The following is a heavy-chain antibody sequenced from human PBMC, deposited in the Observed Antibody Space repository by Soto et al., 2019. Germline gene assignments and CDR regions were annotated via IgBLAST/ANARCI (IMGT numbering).Heavy chain of an antibody. J-gene: IGHJ4*02. D-gene: IGHD3-10*01. V-gene: IGHV4-34*01. CDR1: GGSFSGYY. CDR3: ARGSAYVTWFGELFSFDY. CDR2: INHSGST. Sequence: SETLSLTCAVYGGSFSGYYWSWIRQPPGKGLEWIGEINHSGSTNYSPSLKSRVTISVDTSKNQFSLKLSSVTAADTAVYYCARGSAYVTWFGELFSFDYWGQGTLVTVSS.